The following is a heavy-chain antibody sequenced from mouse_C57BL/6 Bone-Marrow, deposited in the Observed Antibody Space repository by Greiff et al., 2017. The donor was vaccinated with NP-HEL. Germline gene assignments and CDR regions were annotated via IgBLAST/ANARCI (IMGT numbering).Heavy chain of an antibody. CDR2: IYPGSGST. CDR3: ARSQLRYTDAMDY. Sequence: QVQLQQPGAELVKPGASVKMSCKASGYTFTSYWITWVKQRPGQGLEWIGDIYPGSGSTNYNEKFKSKATLTVDTSSSTAYMQLSSLTSEDSAVYYCARSQLRYTDAMDYWGQGTSVTVSS. CDR1: GYTFTSYW. D-gene: IGHD3-2*02. J-gene: IGHJ4*01. V-gene: IGHV1-55*01.